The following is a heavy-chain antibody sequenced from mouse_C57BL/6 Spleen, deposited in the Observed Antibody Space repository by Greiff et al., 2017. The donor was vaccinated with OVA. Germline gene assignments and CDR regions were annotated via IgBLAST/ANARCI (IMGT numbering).Heavy chain of an antibody. CDR2: ISYDGSN. D-gene: IGHD2-4*01. Sequence: EVQLQESGPGLVKPSQSLSLTCSVTGYSITSGYYWNWIRQFPGNKLEWMGYISYDGSNNYNPSLKNRISFTRDTSKNQFFLKLNSVTTEDTATYYCANQIYYDYDALDYWGQGTTLSVSS. J-gene: IGHJ2*01. CDR3: ANQIYYDYDALDY. CDR1: GYSITSGYY. V-gene: IGHV3-6*01.